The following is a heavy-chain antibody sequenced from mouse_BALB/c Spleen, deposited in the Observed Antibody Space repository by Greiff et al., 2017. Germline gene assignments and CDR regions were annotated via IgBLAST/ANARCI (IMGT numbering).Heavy chain of an antibody. CDR2: ISSGSSTI. V-gene: IGHV5-17*02. J-gene: IGHJ1*01. CDR1: GFTFSSFG. D-gene: IGHD1-2*01. Sequence: EVKVVESVGGLVQPGGSRKLSCAASGFTFSSFGMHWVRQAPEKGLEWVAYISSGSSTIYYADTVKGRFTISRDNPKNTLFLQMTSLRSEDTAMYYCARATLLLRPSYWYFDVWGAGTTVTVSS. CDR3: ARATLLLRPSYWYFDV.